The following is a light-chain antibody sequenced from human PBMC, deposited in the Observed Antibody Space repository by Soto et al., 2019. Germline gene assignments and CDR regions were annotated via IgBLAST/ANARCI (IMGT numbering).Light chain of an antibody. CDR1: RDVGHW. V-gene: IGKV1-5*03. CDR3: KLYSSYSG. CDR2: RAA. J-gene: IGKJ1*01. Sequence: DIHLTQSPSTLSASVGDTVTITCRASRDVGHWLAWYQQKPGKAPKLLIYRAANLEHAVPPGSSRRVSRKEYALTLSSLEAGDCATYCRKLYSSYSGFGQVTKVEIK.